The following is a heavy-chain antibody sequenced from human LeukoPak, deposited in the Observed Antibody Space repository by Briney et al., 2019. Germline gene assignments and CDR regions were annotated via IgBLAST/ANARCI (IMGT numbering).Heavy chain of an antibody. D-gene: IGHD5-12*01. Sequence: GGSLRLSCAASGFTFSSYAMSWVRQAPVKGLEWVSAISGSGGSTYYADSVKGRFTISRDNSKNTLYLQMNSLRAEDTAVYYCAKAVYSGYDLINWGQGTLVTVSS. J-gene: IGHJ4*02. CDR2: ISGSGGST. V-gene: IGHV3-23*01. CDR3: AKAVYSGYDLIN. CDR1: GFTFSSYA.